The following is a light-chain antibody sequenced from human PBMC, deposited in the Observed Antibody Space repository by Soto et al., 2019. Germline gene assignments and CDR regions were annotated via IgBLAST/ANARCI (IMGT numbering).Light chain of an antibody. CDR2: VAS. CDR1: QSVSSN. Sequence: EIVMTQSPATLSVSPGERATLSCRASQSVSSNLAWYQQKPGQAPRLLIYVASTSATGIPARFSGSGSGTEFTLTISSLQSEDFAVYYCQQYKNWPLTFVGGTKVEIK. J-gene: IGKJ4*01. CDR3: QQYKNWPLT. V-gene: IGKV3D-15*01.